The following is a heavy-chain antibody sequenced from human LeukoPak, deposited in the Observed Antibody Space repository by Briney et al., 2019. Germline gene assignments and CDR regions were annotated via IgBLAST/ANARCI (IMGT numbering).Heavy chain of an antibody. CDR1: GGSVSDYY. CDR2: IYYTGT. J-gene: IGHJ4*02. V-gene: IGHV4-59*02. D-gene: IGHD7-27*01. Sequence: PSETLSLTCTVSGGSVSDYYWSWIRQSPGKGLEWIGYIYYTGTSYNPSLKSRVTISADTSKNQFSLNLSSVTAADTAVYYCASRKLGNDYWGQGILVTVSS. CDR3: ASRKLGNDY.